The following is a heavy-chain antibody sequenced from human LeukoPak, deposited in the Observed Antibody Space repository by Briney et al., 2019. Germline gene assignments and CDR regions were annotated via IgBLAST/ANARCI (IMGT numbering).Heavy chain of an antibody. CDR2: IYYSGNT. Sequence: SATLSLTCTVSGGSIAGSSNYWVWIRQRPGKGLEWIGNIYYSGNTYYNPSLKSRVTISVDTSKNQFSLNLASVTAADTAVYYCARVGVFGYCTRDSCHSPLDYWGQGTLVTVSS. D-gene: IGHD2-15*01. J-gene: IGHJ4*02. CDR1: GGSIAGSSNY. V-gene: IGHV4-39*07. CDR3: ARVGVFGYCTRDSCHSPLDY.